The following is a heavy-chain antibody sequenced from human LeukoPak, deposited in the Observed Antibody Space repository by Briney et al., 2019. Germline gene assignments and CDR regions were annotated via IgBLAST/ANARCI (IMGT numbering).Heavy chain of an antibody. CDR3: ARANKSSWHN. V-gene: IGHV3-7*01. CDR2: IKPDGSAQ. CDR1: GFTFSSNW. J-gene: IGHJ4*02. Sequence: PGGSLRLSCATSGFTFSSNWMSWVRHVPGRGLDWVANIKPDGSAQYYAASVKGRFTVSRDNSKNSLYLQMNSLRVEDTAVYYCARANKSSWHNWGQGTLVTVSS. D-gene: IGHD6-13*01.